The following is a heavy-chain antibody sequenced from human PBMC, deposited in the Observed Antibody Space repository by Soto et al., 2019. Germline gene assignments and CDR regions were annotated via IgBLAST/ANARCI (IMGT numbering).Heavy chain of an antibody. J-gene: IGHJ5*02. D-gene: IGHD6-13*01. CDR1: GGSISSYY. Sequence: SETLSLTCTVSGGSISSYYWSWIRQPPGKGLEWIGYIYYSGSTNYNPSLKSRVTISVDTSKDQFSLKLSSVTAADTAVYYCARLWAADGMGSWFDPWGQRTLVTVSS. CDR2: IYYSGST. CDR3: ARLWAADGMGSWFDP. V-gene: IGHV4-59*01.